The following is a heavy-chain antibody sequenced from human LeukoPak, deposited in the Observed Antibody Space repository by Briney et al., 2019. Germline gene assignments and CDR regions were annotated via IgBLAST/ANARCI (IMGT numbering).Heavy chain of an antibody. Sequence: PGGSLRLSCAPPGFTFSSYAMSWVRQAPGKGLEWVSAISGSGGSTYYADSVKGRFTISRDNSKNTLYLQMNSLRAEDTAVYYCAKADIVVVLAANFDYWGQGTLVTVSS. D-gene: IGHD2-2*01. V-gene: IGHV3-23*01. CDR3: AKADIVVVLAANFDY. J-gene: IGHJ4*02. CDR2: ISGSGGST. CDR1: GFTFSSYA.